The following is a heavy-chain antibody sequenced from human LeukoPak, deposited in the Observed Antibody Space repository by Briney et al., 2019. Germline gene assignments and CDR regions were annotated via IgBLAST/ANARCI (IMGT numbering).Heavy chain of an antibody. V-gene: IGHV1-69*05. Sequence: SVKVSCKASGGTFSSYAISWVRQAPGQGLEWMGGIIPIFGTANYAQKFQGRVTITTDESTSTAYMELSSLRSEDTAVYYCARSPIGGGDFNPPDYWGQGTLVTVSS. CDR3: ARSPIGGGDFNPPDY. CDR1: GGTFSSYA. D-gene: IGHD2-21*02. J-gene: IGHJ4*02. CDR2: IIPIFGTA.